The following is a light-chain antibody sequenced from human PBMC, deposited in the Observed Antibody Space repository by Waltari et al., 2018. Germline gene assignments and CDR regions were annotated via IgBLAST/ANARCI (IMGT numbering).Light chain of an antibody. CDR2: WAS. CDR1: QSVLYSSNNKNY. J-gene: IGKJ3*01. Sequence: DIVMTQSPDSLAVSLGERATLTCKSSQSVLYSSNNKNYLAWYQQKPGQPPKLLIYWASTRESGVPDRFSGRGSGTDFTLTINSLQAEDVAVYYCQQYYNTPFTFAPGTKVEFK. CDR3: QQYYNTPFT. V-gene: IGKV4-1*01.